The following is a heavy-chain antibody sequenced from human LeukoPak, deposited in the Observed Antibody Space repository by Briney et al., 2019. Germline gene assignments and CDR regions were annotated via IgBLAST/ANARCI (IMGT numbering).Heavy chain of an antibody. D-gene: IGHD6-19*01. V-gene: IGHV4-4*02. J-gene: IGHJ4*02. CDR2: IYHSGNT. CDR1: GDSISSSYW. CDR3: ARGATGWAVGY. Sequence: PSETLSLTCAVSGDSISSSYWWNWVRPPPGKGLEWIGEIYHSGNTNYNPSHRSRVTISVDKSKNQFSLKLTSVTAADTAVYFCARGATGWAVGYWGQGTLVTVSS.